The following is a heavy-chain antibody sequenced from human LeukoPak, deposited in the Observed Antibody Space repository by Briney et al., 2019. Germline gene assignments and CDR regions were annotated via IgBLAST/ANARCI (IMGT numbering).Heavy chain of an antibody. D-gene: IGHD2-2*01. CDR3: ARDGGREIVVVPAAIQETGWYFDL. Sequence: SETLSLTCTVSGGSISSGSYYWSWIRQPAGKGLEWIGRIYTSGSTNYNPSLKSRVTISVDTSKNQFSLKLSSVTAADTAVYYCARDGGREIVVVPAAIQETGWYFDLWSRGTLVTVSS. CDR1: GGSISSGSYY. V-gene: IGHV4-61*02. CDR2: IYTSGST. J-gene: IGHJ2*01.